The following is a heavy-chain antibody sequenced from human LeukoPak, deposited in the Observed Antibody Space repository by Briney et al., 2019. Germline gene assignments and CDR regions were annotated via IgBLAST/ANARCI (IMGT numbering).Heavy chain of an antibody. Sequence: GGSLRLSCAASGFTFSSYAMSWVRQAPGKGLEWLSAISGSGGSTYYADSVKGRFTISRDNSKNTLYLQMNSLRAEDTAVYYCAKDNYGDYSNWFDPWGQGTLVTVSS. CDR2: ISGSGGST. J-gene: IGHJ5*02. V-gene: IGHV3-23*01. CDR3: AKDNYGDYSNWFDP. D-gene: IGHD4-17*01. CDR1: GFTFSSYA.